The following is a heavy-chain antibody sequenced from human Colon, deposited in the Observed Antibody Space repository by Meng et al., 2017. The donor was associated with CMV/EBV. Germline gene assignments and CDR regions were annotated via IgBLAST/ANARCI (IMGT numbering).Heavy chain of an antibody. CDR1: GFTFSSYA. V-gene: IGHV3-23*01. J-gene: IGHJ4*02. CDR3: EKASKSCSSASCYTGDFDY. D-gene: IGHD2-2*02. CDR2: ISGSGYTT. Sequence: GGSLRLSCAASGFTFSSYALSWVRQAPGKGLEWVSTISGSGYTTYYAASVEGRFTISRDNSKNTLYMQMNSLKAEDTAVYYCEKASKSCSSASCYTGDFDYWGQGTLVTVSS.